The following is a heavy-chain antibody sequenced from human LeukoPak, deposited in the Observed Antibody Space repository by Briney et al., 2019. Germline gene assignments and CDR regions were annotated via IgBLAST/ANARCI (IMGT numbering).Heavy chain of an antibody. CDR1: GYTFTGYY. D-gene: IGHD1-26*01. Sequence: GASVKVSCKASGYTFTGYYMHWVRQAPGQGLEWMGWINPNSGGTNYAQKFQGRVTMTRDTSISTAYMELSRLRSDDTAVYYCARLVGGTGSTRYYFDYWGRGTLVTVSS. CDR3: ARLVGGTGSTRYYFDY. CDR2: INPNSGGT. J-gene: IGHJ4*02. V-gene: IGHV1-2*02.